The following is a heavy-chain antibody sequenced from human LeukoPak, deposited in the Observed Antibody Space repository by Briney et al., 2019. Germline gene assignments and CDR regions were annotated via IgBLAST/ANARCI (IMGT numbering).Heavy chain of an antibody. D-gene: IGHD3-16*01. CDR2: IYYSGST. J-gene: IGHJ4*02. CDR3: ARFYDYFDY. CDR1: GFTFSDYE. Sequence: GSLRLSCAASGFTFSDYEMNWVRQAPGKGLEWIGSIYYSGSTYYNPSLKSRVTISVDTSKNQFSLKLSSVTAADTAVYYCARFYDYFDYWGQGTLVTVSS. V-gene: IGHV4-38-2*01.